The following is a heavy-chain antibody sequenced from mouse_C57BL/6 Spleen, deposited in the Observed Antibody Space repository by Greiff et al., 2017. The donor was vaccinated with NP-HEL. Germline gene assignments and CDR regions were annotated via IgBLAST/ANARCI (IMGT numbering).Heavy chain of an antibody. CDR1: GYAFSSSW. CDR2: IYPGDGDT. D-gene: IGHD2-1*01. J-gene: IGHJ3*01. Sequence: QVQLQHSGPELVKPGASVKISCKASGYAFSSSWMNWVKQRPGKGLEWIGRIYPGDGDTNYNGKFKGKATLTADKSSSTAYMQLSSLTSEDSAVYFCARGGDYYGNYDWFAYWGQGTLVTVSA. CDR3: ARGGDYYGNYDWFAY. V-gene: IGHV1-82*01.